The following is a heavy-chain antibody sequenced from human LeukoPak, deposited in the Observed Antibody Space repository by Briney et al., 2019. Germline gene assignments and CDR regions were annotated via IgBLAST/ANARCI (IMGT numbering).Heavy chain of an antibody. Sequence: GASVKVSCKVSGYTLTELSMHWVRQAPGKGLEWMGGFDPEDGETIYAQKFQGRVTMTEDTSTDTAYMELSSLRSEDTAVYYCARGYYYDSSGYHNNWFDPWGQGTLVTVSS. J-gene: IGHJ5*02. CDR3: ARGYYYDSSGYHNNWFDP. V-gene: IGHV1-24*01. CDR2: FDPEDGET. CDR1: GYTLTELS. D-gene: IGHD3-22*01.